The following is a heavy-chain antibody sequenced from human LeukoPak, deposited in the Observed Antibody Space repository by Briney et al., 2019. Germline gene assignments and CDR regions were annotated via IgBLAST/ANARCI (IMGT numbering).Heavy chain of an antibody. CDR2: IYTSGST. D-gene: IGHD4-23*01. V-gene: IGHV4-4*07. CDR3: ARDHGGLHPQNWFDP. CDR1: GGSVSSYY. Sequence: SETLSLTCTVSGGSVSSYYWSWIRQPAGKGLEWIGRIYTSGSTNYNPSLKSRVTISVDTSKNQFSLKLSSVTAADTAVYYCARDHGGLHPQNWFDPWGQGTLVTVSS. J-gene: IGHJ5*02.